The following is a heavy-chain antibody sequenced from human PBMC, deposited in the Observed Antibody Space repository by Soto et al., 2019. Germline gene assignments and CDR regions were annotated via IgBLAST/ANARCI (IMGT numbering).Heavy chain of an antibody. CDR1: GFTLSNYW. Sequence: EVQLVESGGGLVQPGGSLRLSCAASGFTLSNYWMYWVRQAPGKGLVWVSRVNNDGTDTTHADSVKGRFTISRDNAENTLYLQVNSLRAEDTAVYYCARGGLQHALDVWGQGSTVTVSS. D-gene: IGHD6-13*01. J-gene: IGHJ6*02. CDR3: ARGGLQHALDV. CDR2: VNNDGTDT. V-gene: IGHV3-74*03.